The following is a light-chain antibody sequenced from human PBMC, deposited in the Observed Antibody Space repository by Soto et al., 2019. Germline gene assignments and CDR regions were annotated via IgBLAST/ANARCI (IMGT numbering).Light chain of an antibody. CDR3: QQYYSVLLT. CDR1: QSLLYSSNNKNY. J-gene: IGKJ4*01. CDR2: WAS. V-gene: IGKV4-1*01. Sequence: DIVMTQSPDSLAVSLGERATINCKSSQSLLYSSNNKNYLAWYQQKPGQPPKLLIYWASTRESGVPDRFSGSGSGTDFTLTISSLQAEDVAVYSCQQYYSVLLTFGGGTKVELK.